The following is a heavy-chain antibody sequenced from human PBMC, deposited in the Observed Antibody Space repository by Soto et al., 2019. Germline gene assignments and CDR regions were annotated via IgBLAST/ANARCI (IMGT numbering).Heavy chain of an antibody. CDR2: MNPNSGNT. CDR1: GYTFTSYD. D-gene: IGHD6-19*01. Sequence: ASVKVSCQASGYTFTSYDINWVRQATGQGLEWMGWMNPNSGNTGYAQKFQGRVTMTGNTSKSTAYMELSSLRSEDTAVYYCARGWYSSGWYYPYYYGMDVWGQGTTVTV. CDR3: ARGWYSSGWYYPYYYGMDV. J-gene: IGHJ6*02. V-gene: IGHV1-8*01.